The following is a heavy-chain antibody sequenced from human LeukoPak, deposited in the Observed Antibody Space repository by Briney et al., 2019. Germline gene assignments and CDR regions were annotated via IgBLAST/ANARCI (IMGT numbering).Heavy chain of an antibody. CDR3: SELEKAGQLLVPPPAAFDF. J-gene: IGHJ4*02. Sequence: GRSLRLSCAASGFTFSIYGMHWVRQAPGKGLEWVAVASDDGSSKYYADSVQGRFTISRDNSKNTVYLQMNSLRVEDTAVYYCSELEKAGQLLVPPPAAFDFLGQGTLVTVSS. V-gene: IGHV3-30*18. CDR1: GFTFSIYG. D-gene: IGHD6-19*01. CDR2: ASDDGSSK.